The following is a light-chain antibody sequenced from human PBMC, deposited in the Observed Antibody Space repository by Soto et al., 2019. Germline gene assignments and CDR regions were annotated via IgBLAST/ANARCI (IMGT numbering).Light chain of an antibody. CDR1: SSDVGGYRY. J-gene: IGLJ2*01. V-gene: IGLV2-14*01. CDR2: DVS. Sequence: QSALTQTASVSGSPGQSITISCTGTSSDVGGYRYVSWYQQHPGKVPKLIIYDVSNRPSGISDRFSGSMSANTASLTISGLQSEDEADCYCSSYTSTSAYVVFGGGTKLTVL. CDR3: SSYTSTSAYVV.